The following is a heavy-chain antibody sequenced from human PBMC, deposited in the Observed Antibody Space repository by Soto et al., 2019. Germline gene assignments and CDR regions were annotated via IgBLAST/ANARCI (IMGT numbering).Heavy chain of an antibody. V-gene: IGHV3-30*18. D-gene: IGHD3-16*01. CDR3: AKDRVESGMGEIDY. CDR2: ISNDGSKK. J-gene: IGHJ4*02. CDR1: GFSFSNNG. Sequence: QVQLVESGGGVVQPGRSLRLSCTASGFSFSNNGMHWVRQAPGKGLEWVAIISNDGSKKYYADSVKGRFTISRDNSKNTLFLQMNSLGVEDTAVFYCAKDRVESGMGEIDYWGQGTLVTVSS.